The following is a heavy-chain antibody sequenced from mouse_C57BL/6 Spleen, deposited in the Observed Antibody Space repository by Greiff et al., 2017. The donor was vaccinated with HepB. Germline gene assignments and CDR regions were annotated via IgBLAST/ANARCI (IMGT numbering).Heavy chain of an antibody. CDR2: IWSGGST. CDR1: GFSLTSYG. D-gene: IGHD4-1*01. V-gene: IGHV2-2*01. CDR3: ARTGRGYAMDY. Sequence: VQLVESGPGLVQPSQSLSITCTVSGFSLTSYGVHWVRQSPGKGLEWLGVIWSGGSTDYNAAFISRLSISKDNSKTQVFFKMSRLQADDTAVYYCARTGRGYAMDYWGQGTSVTVSS. J-gene: IGHJ4*01.